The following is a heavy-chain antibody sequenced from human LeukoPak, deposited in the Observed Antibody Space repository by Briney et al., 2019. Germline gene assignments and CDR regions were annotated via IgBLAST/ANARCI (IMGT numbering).Heavy chain of an antibody. Sequence: ASVKVSCKASGYTFTSYYMHWVRQAPGQGLEWMGWINPNSGGTNYAQKFQGRVTMTRDTSISTAYMELSRLRSDDTAVYYCASGYSSSSGYYYYYMDVWGKGTTVTVSS. D-gene: IGHD6-6*01. J-gene: IGHJ6*03. CDR2: INPNSGGT. CDR3: ASGYSSSSGYYYYYMDV. V-gene: IGHV1-2*02. CDR1: GYTFTSYY.